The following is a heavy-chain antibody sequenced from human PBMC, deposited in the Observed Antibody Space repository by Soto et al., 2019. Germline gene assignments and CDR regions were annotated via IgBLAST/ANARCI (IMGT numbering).Heavy chain of an antibody. CDR2: IYYSGMT. CDR1: GGSISNYY. V-gene: IGHV4-59*01. CDR3: ARGSGGAFGFDY. D-gene: IGHD2-8*02. J-gene: IGHJ4*02. Sequence: QVQLQESGPGLVKPSETLSLTCTVSGGSISNYYWTWIRQPPGKGLEWIGHIYYSGMTNYNSSLTSRVTISVDTSRNQFSLNLSSVTAADTSVYYCARGSGGAFGFDYWGQGILVTVSS.